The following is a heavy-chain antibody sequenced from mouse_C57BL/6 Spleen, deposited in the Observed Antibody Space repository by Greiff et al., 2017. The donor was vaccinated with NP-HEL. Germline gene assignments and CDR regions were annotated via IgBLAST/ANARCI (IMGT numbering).Heavy chain of an antibody. V-gene: IGHV1-19*01. CDR1: GYTFTDYY. Sequence: EVQLQQSGPVLVKPGASVKMSCKASGYTFTDYYMNWVKQSHGKSLEWIGVINPYNGGTSYNQKFKGKATLTVDKSSSTAYMELNSLTSEDSAVYYCAREGINDYDDYWGQGTTLTVSS. D-gene: IGHD2-4*01. J-gene: IGHJ2*01. CDR2: INPYNGGT. CDR3: AREGINDYDDY.